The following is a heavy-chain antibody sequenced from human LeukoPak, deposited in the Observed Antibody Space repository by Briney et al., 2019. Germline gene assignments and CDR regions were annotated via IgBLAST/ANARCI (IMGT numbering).Heavy chain of an antibody. CDR3: ARLVGVSPLDY. V-gene: IGHV3-23*01. D-gene: IGHD3-16*01. Sequence: GGSLRLSCAASGFTFSSYAMSWVRQAPGKGLEWVSAISGSGGSTYYADSVKGRFATSRDDSRNTLYLQMNSLRAEDTAVYYCARLVGVSPLDYWGQGTLVTVSS. J-gene: IGHJ4*02. CDR1: GFTFSSYA. CDR2: ISGSGGST.